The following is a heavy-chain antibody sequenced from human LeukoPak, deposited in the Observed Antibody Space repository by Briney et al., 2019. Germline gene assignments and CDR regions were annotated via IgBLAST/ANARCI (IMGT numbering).Heavy chain of an antibody. CDR3: AKEEGYSGYDFALFDY. V-gene: IGHV3-49*04. Sequence: PGRSLRLSCATSGFTFGDYIMSWVRQAPGKGLEWVGFIRSKPYGETTDYAASVKGRFTISRDNSKNTLYLQMNSLRAEDTAVYYCAKEEGYSGYDFALFDYWGQGTLVTVSS. CDR2: IRSKPYGETT. D-gene: IGHD5-12*01. J-gene: IGHJ4*02. CDR1: GFTFGDYI.